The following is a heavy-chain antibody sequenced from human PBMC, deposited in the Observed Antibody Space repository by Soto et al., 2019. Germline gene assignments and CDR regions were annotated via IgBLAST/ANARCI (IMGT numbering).Heavy chain of an antibody. CDR1: GFTFDTYT. CDR2: ISATTTYK. CDR3: ARGSASKSGHLWYFDL. Sequence: GGSLRLSCTASGFTFDTYTMNWLRQAPGRGLEWVSSISATTTYKYYAASVEGRFTISRDNAKNSLYLQTNSLGAEDTAVYYCARGSASKSGHLWYFDLWGRGTQVTVSS. J-gene: IGHJ2*01. D-gene: IGHD2-8*02. V-gene: IGHV3-21*01.